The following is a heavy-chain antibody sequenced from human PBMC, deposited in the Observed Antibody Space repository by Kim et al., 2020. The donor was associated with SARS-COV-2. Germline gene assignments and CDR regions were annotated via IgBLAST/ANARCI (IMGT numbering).Heavy chain of an antibody. J-gene: IGHJ4*02. Sequence: YASSGQGRFTTSRDNSNNTLYLQMNGLRAEDTAVYYCAKADGDYDTADYFDYWGQGTLVTVSS. V-gene: IGHV3-23*01. D-gene: IGHD4-17*01. CDR3: AKADGDYDTADYFDY.